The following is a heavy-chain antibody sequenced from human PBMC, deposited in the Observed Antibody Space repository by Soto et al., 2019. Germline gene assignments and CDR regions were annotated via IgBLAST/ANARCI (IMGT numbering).Heavy chain of an antibody. CDR3: ARAVTWGLDV. Sequence: EVPLVESGGGLVQPGGSLRLSFAASGFTFSLYSMSWVRQAPGKGLEWVSYISRSSTGIHYAGSVKGRFTISRDDVTNSMHLQMNSLRDGDTAVYYCARAVTWGLDVWGQGTTVSISS. CDR1: GFTFSLYS. J-gene: IGHJ6*01. V-gene: IGHV3-48*02. D-gene: IGHD3-10*01. CDR2: ISRSSTGI.